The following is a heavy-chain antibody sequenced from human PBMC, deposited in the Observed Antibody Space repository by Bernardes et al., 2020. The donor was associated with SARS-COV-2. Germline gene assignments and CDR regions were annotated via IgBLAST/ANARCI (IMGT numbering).Heavy chain of an antibody. D-gene: IGHD2-2*01. V-gene: IGHV3-23*01. J-gene: IGHJ6*02. CDR2: ISNSGGST. CDR3: AKDWYCSSTSCSTGDYYYYGMDV. CDR1: GFTFSSYA. Sequence: GGSLRLSCAASGFTFSSYAMSWVRQAPGKGLEWVSVISNSGGSTYYADSVKGRFTISRDNSKNTLYLQMNSLRAEDTAVYYCAKDWYCSSTSCSTGDYYYYGMDVWGQGTTVTVSS.